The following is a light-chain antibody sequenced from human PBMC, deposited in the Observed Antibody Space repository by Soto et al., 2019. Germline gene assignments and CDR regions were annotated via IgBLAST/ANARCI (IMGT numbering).Light chain of an antibody. J-gene: IGKJ1*01. Sequence: EIVLTQSPATLSVSPGGGATLSCRASQDVRAGLAWYQQKPGQPPRLLIHGASTRATGIPARFSGSGSGTEFTLTISSLLSEDIGAYFCQQYDVWPLTFGQGT. V-gene: IGKV3-15*01. CDR2: GAS. CDR1: QDVRAG. CDR3: QQYDVWPLT.